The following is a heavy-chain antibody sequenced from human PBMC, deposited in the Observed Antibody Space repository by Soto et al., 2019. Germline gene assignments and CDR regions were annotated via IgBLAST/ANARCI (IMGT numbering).Heavy chain of an antibody. D-gene: IGHD3-3*01. J-gene: IGHJ6*02. CDR1: GFTFNTYT. CDR2: IRGGGNT. CDR3: AKVSSFWSGFSYYYYGMDL. Sequence: EVQLLESGGGLAQPGGSLRLSCVASGFTFNTYTMNWVRQAPGKGLEWVSGIRGGGNTFYADSVKGRFSISRDNSNIPLYLQMNSLRAGDTAVYYCAKVSSFWSGFSYYYYGMDLWGQGTTVTVSS. V-gene: IGHV3-23*01.